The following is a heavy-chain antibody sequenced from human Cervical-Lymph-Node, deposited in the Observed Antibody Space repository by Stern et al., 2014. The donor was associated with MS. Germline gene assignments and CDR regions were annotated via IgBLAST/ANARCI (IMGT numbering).Heavy chain of an antibody. D-gene: IGHD3-3*01. Sequence: VQLVESGGGLVQPGRSLRLSCAASGFTFDDYAMHWVRQAPGKGLEWVSGISWDSGSIGYADSVKGRFTISRDNAKNSLYLQMNSLRAEDTALYYCAKGSGVLRFLEWLLPQFDYWGQGTLVTVSS. CDR3: AKGSGVLRFLEWLLPQFDY. V-gene: IGHV3-9*01. CDR1: GFTFDDYA. J-gene: IGHJ4*02. CDR2: ISWDSGSI.